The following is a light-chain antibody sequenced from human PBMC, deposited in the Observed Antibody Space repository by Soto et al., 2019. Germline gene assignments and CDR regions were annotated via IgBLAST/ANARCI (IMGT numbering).Light chain of an antibody. CDR2: EVS. CDR1: SSDIGGYNY. CDR3: NSYRSGTTLVV. Sequence: QSVLTQPASVSGSPGQSITISCTGTSSDIGGYNYVSWYQQHPGKAPKLIIYEVSNRPSGISRRFSGSKSGNTASLTISGLQAEDEADYYCNSYRSGTTLVVFGGGTQLTVL. J-gene: IGLJ2*01. V-gene: IGLV2-14*03.